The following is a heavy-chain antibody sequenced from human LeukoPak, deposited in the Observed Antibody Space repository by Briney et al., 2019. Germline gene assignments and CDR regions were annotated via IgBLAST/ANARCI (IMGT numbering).Heavy chain of an antibody. Sequence: GGSLRLSCAASGFTFSSYAMSWVRQAPGKGLEWVSAISGSGGSTYYADSVKGRFTISRDNSKNTLYLQMNSLRAEDTAVYYCAKSDGESYGRYYYHYYGMDVWGQGTPVNVFS. CDR1: GFTFSSYA. D-gene: IGHD5-18*01. J-gene: IGHJ6*02. CDR2: ISGSGGST. V-gene: IGHV3-23*01. CDR3: AKSDGESYGRYYYHYYGMDV.